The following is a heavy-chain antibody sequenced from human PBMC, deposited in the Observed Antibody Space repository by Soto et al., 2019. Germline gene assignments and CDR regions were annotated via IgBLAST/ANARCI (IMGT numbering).Heavy chain of an antibody. CDR3: VRDGTKTLRDWFDP. CDR2: IYATETT. D-gene: IGHD1-1*01. Sequence: SETLSLTCTVSGASISGFYWSWIRKSAGKGLEWIGRIYATETTDYNPSLKSRVMMSVDTSKKQFSLKLRSVTAADTAVYYCVRDGTKTLRDWFDPWGQGISVTVPQ. J-gene: IGHJ5*02. V-gene: IGHV4-4*07. CDR1: GASISGFY.